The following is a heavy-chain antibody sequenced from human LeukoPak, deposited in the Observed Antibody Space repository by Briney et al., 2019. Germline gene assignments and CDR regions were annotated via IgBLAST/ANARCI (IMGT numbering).Heavy chain of an antibody. V-gene: IGHV1-8*03. Sequence: ASVKVSCKASGYTFTSYDINWVRQAAGQGLEWMGWMNPNSGNTGYAQKFQGRVTITRNTSISTAYMELSGLRSEDTAVYYCARGLAVVVPAAIHWFDPWGREPWSPSPQ. J-gene: IGHJ5*02. CDR2: MNPNSGNT. D-gene: IGHD2-2*01. CDR3: ARGLAVVVPAAIHWFDP. CDR1: GYTFTSYD.